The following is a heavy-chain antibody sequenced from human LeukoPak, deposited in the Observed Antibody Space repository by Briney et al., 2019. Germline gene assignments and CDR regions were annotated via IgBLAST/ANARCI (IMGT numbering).Heavy chain of an antibody. CDR2: MNPNRGGP. Sequence: ASVKVPCKASGYTFTGYYIHWVRQAPGQGLEWMGWMNPNRGGPNYAQKLQGRVTLTRDTAISTAYMELSRLRSDDTAVYYCAHSVGSYAHDAFDIWGQGTMVSVSS. V-gene: IGHV1-2*02. J-gene: IGHJ3*02. CDR3: AHSVGSYAHDAFDI. D-gene: IGHD1-26*01. CDR1: GYTFTGYY.